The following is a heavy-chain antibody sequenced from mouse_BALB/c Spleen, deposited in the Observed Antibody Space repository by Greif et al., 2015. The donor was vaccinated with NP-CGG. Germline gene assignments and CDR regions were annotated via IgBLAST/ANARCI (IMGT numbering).Heavy chain of an antibody. D-gene: IGHD1-1*01. Sequence: EVQLVESGGGLVQPRGSLKLSCAASGFTFNTYAMNWVRQASGKGLEWVARIRSKSNNYATYYADSVKDRFTISRDDSQSMLYLQMNNLKTEDTAMYYCTVVAAMDYWGQGTSVTVSS. CDR2: IRSKSNNYAT. CDR3: TVVAAMDY. V-gene: IGHV10-1*02. J-gene: IGHJ4*01. CDR1: GFTFNTYA.